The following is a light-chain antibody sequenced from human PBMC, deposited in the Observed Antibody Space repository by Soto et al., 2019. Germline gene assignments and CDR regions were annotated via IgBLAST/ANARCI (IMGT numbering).Light chain of an antibody. CDR2: SAS. V-gene: IGKV1-12*01. CDR3: LQVYNFPRT. CDR1: HGIGVR. Sequence: DIQMTQSPSSVSASVGDRVTVTCWASHGIGVRLAWFQQKPGRAPQLLIQSASSLLSWVPSRFSGSGSGTEFTLTINGLQPEDFATYYCLQVYNFPRTFGQGTQV. J-gene: IGKJ1*01.